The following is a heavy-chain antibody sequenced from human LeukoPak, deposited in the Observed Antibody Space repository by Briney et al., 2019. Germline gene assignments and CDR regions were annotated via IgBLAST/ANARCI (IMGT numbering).Heavy chain of an antibody. J-gene: IGHJ4*02. CDR1: GGSISSSSYY. D-gene: IGHD6-13*01. Sequence: PSETLSLTCTVSGGSISSSSYYWGWSRQPPGEGLEWIGSIYYSGSTYYNPSLKSRVTISVDTSKNQFSLKLSSVTAADTAVYHCASSGYSSSWYGETGDFDYWGQGTLVTVSS. CDR2: IYYSGST. V-gene: IGHV4-39*01. CDR3: ASSGYSSSWYGETGDFDY.